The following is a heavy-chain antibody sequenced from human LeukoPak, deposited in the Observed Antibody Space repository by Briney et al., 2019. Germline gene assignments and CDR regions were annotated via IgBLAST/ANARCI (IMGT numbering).Heavy chain of an antibody. Sequence: GGSLRLSCAASGFTFSTYEMNWVRQAPGKGLEWVSYIRGDASAINYADSVKGRFTVSRDNAKKSLYLQMNSLRGEDAAVYFCARDAFHYYGMDVWGQGTTVTVSS. J-gene: IGHJ6*02. CDR3: ARDAFHYYGMDV. V-gene: IGHV3-48*03. CDR2: IRGDASAI. CDR1: GFTFSTYE.